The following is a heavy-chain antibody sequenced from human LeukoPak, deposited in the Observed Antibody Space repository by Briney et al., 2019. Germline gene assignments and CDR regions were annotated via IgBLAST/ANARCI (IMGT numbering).Heavy chain of an antibody. CDR2: ISAYNGNT. CDR1: GYTFTSYG. V-gene: IGHV1-18*01. J-gene: IGHJ6*02. Sequence: ASVKVSCKASGYTFTSYGISWVRQAPGQGLEWMGWISAYNGNTNYAQKLQGRVTMTTDTSTSTAYMELRSLRSEDTAVYYCARGRGIAAAGTRYYYGMDVWGQGTTVTVSS. D-gene: IGHD6-13*01. CDR3: ARGRGIAAAGTRYYYGMDV.